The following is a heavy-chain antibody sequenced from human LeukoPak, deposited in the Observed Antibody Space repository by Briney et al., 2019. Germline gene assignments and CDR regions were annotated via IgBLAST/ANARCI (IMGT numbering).Heavy chain of an antibody. CDR3: ARRAPDSSGYYYFDY. CDR1: GGSISSGSYY. J-gene: IGHJ4*02. Sequence: PSQTLSLTCTVSGGSISSGSYYWGWIRQPPGKGLEWIGSIYYSGSTYYNPSLKSRVTISVDTSKNQFSLKLSSVTAADTAVYYCARRAPDSSGYYYFDYWGQGTLVTVSS. CDR2: IYYSGST. D-gene: IGHD3-22*01. V-gene: IGHV4-39*07.